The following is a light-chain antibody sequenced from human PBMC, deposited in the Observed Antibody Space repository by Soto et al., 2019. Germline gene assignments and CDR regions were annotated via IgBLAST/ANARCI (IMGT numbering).Light chain of an antibody. V-gene: IGLV2-8*01. CDR1: GSDVGGYNS. Sequence: QSALTQPPSASGSPGQSVTISCTGTGSDVGGYNSVSWYQQHPDKAPKLIIYEVSERPSGVPARFSGSKSGNTASLTVSGLRPEDEADYYCSSYAGSDNDVFGGGTKLTVL. CDR3: SSYAGSDNDV. CDR2: EVS. J-gene: IGLJ1*01.